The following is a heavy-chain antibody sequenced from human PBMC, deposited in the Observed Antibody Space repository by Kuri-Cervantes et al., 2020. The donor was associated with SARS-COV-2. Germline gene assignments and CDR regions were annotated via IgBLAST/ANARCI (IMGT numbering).Heavy chain of an antibody. V-gene: IGHV3-64D*09. CDR3: AKKRYCSSTSCHSRFDY. J-gene: IGHJ4*02. D-gene: IGHD2-2*01. CDR1: GFRFSGYP. CDR2: ISIDGSNT. Sequence: GESLKISCSASGFRFSGYPMHWVRQAPGKGLEYVSAISIDGSNTYYADSVKGRFTISRDKSKNTLSLQMSSLRAEDTAIYYCAKKRYCSSTSCHSRFDYWGQGTLVTVSS.